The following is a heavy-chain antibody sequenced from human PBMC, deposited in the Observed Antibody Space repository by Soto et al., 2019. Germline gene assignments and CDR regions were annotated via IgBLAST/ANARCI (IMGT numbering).Heavy chain of an antibody. CDR3: ERVAVAGTRFDY. V-gene: IGHV4-4*02. Sequence: SETLSLTCTVSGGSISSSNWWSWVRQPPGKGLEWIGEIYHSGSTNYNPSLKSRVTISVDKSKNQFSLKLSSVTAADTAVYYCERVAVAGTRFDYWGQRTLVPVSS. CDR2: IYHSGST. D-gene: IGHD6-19*01. CDR1: GGSISSSNW. J-gene: IGHJ4*02.